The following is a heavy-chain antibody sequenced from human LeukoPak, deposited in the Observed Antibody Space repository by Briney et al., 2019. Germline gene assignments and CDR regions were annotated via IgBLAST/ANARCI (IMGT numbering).Heavy chain of an antibody. J-gene: IGHJ4*02. Sequence: SQTLSLTCTVSGGSISSGGYYWSWIRQHPGKGLEWIGYIYYSGSTYYNPSLKSRVTISVDTSKNQFSQKLSSVTAADTAVYYCAREHPYSGSSTVDYWGQGTLVTVSS. D-gene: IGHD1-26*01. CDR3: AREHPYSGSSTVDY. CDR2: IYYSGST. V-gene: IGHV4-31*03. CDR1: GGSISSGGYY.